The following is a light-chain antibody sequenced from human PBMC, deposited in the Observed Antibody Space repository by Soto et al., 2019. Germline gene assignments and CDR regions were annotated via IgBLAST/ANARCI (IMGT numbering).Light chain of an antibody. Sequence: SYELTQPPSVSVAPGQTAWISCGGTNIGGKSVHWYQQRPRQAPVLVVYHDTVRPSGIPERISGSSSSKTATLTISNVEAGDEADDYCQVWDSPIVAFGGGTKLTVL. CDR1: NIGGKS. CDR3: QVWDSPIVA. J-gene: IGLJ2*01. CDR2: HDT. V-gene: IGLV3-21*02.